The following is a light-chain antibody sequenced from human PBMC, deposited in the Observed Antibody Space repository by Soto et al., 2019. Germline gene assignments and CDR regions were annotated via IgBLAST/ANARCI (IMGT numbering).Light chain of an antibody. CDR2: DAS. J-gene: IGKJ2*01. Sequence: DIQMTQSPSSLSASVGDRVTITCQASQDISNYLNWYQQKPGKAPKLLIYDASNLETGVPSRFSGSGSGTDFTFTISSLQPEDIATYYCQQYDNLPRTFVQGNKLEIK. CDR3: QQYDNLPRT. V-gene: IGKV1-33*01. CDR1: QDISNY.